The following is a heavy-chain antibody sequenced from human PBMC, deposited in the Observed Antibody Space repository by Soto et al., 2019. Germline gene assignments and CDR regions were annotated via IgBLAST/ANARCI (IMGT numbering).Heavy chain of an antibody. D-gene: IGHD6-13*01. V-gene: IGHV4-31*03. CDR3: ARGLPGIAAAGNSSWGGEASKSFDY. Sequence: SETLSLTCTVSGGSISSGGYYWSWIRQHPGKGLEWIGYIYYSGSTYYNPSLKSRVTISVDTSKNQFSLKLSSVTAADTAVYYCARGLPGIAAAGNSSWGGEASKSFDYWGQGTLVTVSS. CDR1: GGSISSGGYY. CDR2: IYYSGST. J-gene: IGHJ4*02.